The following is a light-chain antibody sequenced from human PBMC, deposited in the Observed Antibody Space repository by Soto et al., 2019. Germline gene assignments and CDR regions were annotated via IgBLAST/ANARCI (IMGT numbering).Light chain of an antibody. CDR2: WAS. V-gene: IGKV4-1*01. Sequence: LMTQCTASRRVCLWDRATINCRYSQNILYSSNNKNYLAWYQQKPGQPPKLLIYWASTRESGVPDRLSGSGSGTDFTLALRSLQADDVAVYYCQQYYTVPGTFGPGTKVDIK. CDR3: QQYYTVPGT. CDR1: QNILYSSNNKNY. J-gene: IGKJ3*01.